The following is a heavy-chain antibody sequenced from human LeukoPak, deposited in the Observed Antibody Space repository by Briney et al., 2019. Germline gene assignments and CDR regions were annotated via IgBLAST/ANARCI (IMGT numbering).Heavy chain of an antibody. CDR1: GYTFTGYY. CDR3: ARDPGVWGSYRRLYYFDY. Sequence: ASVKVSCKASGYTFTGYYMHWVRQAPGQGLEWMGWINPNSGGTNYAQKFQGRVTMTRDTSISTAYMELSRLRSDDTAVYYCARDPGVWGSYRRLYYFDYWGQGTLVTVSS. J-gene: IGHJ4*02. V-gene: IGHV1-2*02. D-gene: IGHD3-16*02. CDR2: INPNSGGT.